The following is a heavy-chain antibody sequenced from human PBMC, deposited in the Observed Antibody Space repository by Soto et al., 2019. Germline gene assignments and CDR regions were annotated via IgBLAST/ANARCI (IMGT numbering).Heavy chain of an antibody. CDR2: ISYDGSNK. D-gene: IGHD6-13*01. J-gene: IGHJ6*02. V-gene: IGHV3-30*18. CDR1: GFTFSSYG. Sequence: QVQLVESGGGVVQPGRSLRLSCAASGFTFSSYGMHWVRQAPGKGLEWVAIISYDGSNKWYADSVKGRFTISRDTSKNTLYLQMNSLRPEDTAVYYCAKDHYSSWHYYGMDVWGQGTTVTVSS. CDR3: AKDHYSSWHYYGMDV.